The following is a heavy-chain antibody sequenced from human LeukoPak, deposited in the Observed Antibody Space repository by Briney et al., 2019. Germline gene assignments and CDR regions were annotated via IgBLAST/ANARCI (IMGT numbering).Heavy chain of an antibody. Sequence: PGGSLRLSCAASGFTFTTYSMNWVRQAPGKGLEWVSSISSGATYIYYADSVKGRFTLSRDNAKNSVYLQMNSLRAEDTAVYYCAGSDYVWGTPFYFDFWGQGTLVTVSS. D-gene: IGHD3-16*01. V-gene: IGHV3-21*01. CDR2: ISSGATYI. CDR3: AGSDYVWGTPFYFDF. J-gene: IGHJ4*02. CDR1: GFTFTTYS.